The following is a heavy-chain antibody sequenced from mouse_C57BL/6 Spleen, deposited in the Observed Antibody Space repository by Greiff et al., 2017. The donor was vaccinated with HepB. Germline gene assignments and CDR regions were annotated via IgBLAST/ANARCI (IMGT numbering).Heavy chain of an antibody. V-gene: IGHV1-59*01. CDR1: GYTFTSYW. J-gene: IGHJ3*01. D-gene: IGHD2-3*01. CDR3: ARSGRWLLLFAY. Sequence: VQLQQPGAELVRPGTSVKLSCKASGYTFTSYWMHWVKQRPVQGLEWIGVIDPSDSYTNYNQKFKGKATLTVDTSSSTAYMQLSSLTSEDSAVDYCARSGRWLLLFAYWGQGTLVTVSA. CDR2: IDPSDSYT.